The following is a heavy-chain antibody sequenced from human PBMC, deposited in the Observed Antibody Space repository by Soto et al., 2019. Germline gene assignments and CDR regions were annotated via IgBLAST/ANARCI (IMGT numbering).Heavy chain of an antibody. D-gene: IGHD2-15*01. CDR3: TRDSNTADVGPRPIGYFDL. V-gene: IGHV3-23*01. Sequence: EVQLLESGGGLVQPGGSLRLSCAASGFSFSTYAMAWVRQAPGKGLDWVSLISATGGSTYYADSVKGRFTISRDNSKNILHLHWNSLRAEDTALYYCTRDSNTADVGPRPIGYFDLWGRGTLVTVSA. CDR2: ISATGGST. J-gene: IGHJ2*01. CDR1: GFSFSTYA.